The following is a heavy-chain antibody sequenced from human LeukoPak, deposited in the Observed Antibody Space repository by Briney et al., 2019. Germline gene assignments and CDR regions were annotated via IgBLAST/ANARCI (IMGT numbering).Heavy chain of an antibody. J-gene: IGHJ3*02. CDR3: ARAPTAPLAQSVDAFDI. Sequence: SETLSLTCTVSGGSISSGGYYWSWLRQHPGKGLEWIGYIYYSGSTYYNPSLKSRVTISVDTSKNQFSLKLSSVTAADTAVYYCARAPTAPLAQSVDAFDIWGQGTMVTVSS. V-gene: IGHV4-31*03. CDR1: GGSISSGGYY. CDR2: IYYSGST. D-gene: IGHD1-1*01.